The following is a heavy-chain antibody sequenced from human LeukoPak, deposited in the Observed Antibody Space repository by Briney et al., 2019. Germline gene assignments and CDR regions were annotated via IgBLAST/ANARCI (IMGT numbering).Heavy chain of an antibody. Sequence: ASVKVSCKASGYTFSSYYMHWVRQAPGQGLEWMGIINPSGGSTSYAQKFQGRVTMTEDTSTDTAYMELSSLRSEDTAVYYCATDLTTVPTHTGDYWGQGTLVTVSS. CDR3: ATDLTTVPTHTGDY. V-gene: IGHV1-46*01. CDR2: INPSGGST. J-gene: IGHJ4*02. D-gene: IGHD5-18*01. CDR1: GYTFSSYY.